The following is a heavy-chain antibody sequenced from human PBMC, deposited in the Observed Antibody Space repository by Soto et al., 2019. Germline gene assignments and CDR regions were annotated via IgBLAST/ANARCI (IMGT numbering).Heavy chain of an antibody. CDR2: ISSSSFTI. Sequence: GGSLRLSCAASGFRFSDYSMNWVRQAPGRGLEWVSYISSSSFTIHYADSVEGRFAISRDNAKNSLYLQMNSLRVEDTAVYYCARTGQQLVVYYGMDVWGQGTTVTVSS. D-gene: IGHD6-13*01. CDR3: ARTGQQLVVYYGMDV. CDR1: GFRFSDYS. J-gene: IGHJ6*02. V-gene: IGHV3-48*01.